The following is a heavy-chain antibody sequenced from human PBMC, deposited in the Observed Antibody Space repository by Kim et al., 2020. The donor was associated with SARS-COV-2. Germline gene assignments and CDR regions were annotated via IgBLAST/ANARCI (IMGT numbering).Heavy chain of an antibody. V-gene: IGHV4-59*11. CDR2: IFYTWIT. CDR1: GGSITSHN. D-gene: IGHD2-2*01. J-gene: IGHJ4*02. CDR3: ARWVGSGYAIDY. Sequence: SETLSLNCTVSGGSITSHNWSWIRQPPGKGLQYIGHIFYTWITNYNPSLKSRVTLSLDTSKSQFSLYLRSVTAADTAVYYCARWVGSGYAIDYWGQGILV.